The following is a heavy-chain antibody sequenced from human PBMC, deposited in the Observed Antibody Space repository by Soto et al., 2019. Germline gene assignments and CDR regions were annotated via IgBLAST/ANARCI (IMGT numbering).Heavy chain of an antibody. V-gene: IGHV3-30*18. CDR1: GFTFSNYA. D-gene: IGHD3-22*01. CDR3: AKRHYYDTNGYYHWYYLDH. CDR2: LSYDGTDK. Sequence: QVQLVESGGGVVQPGRSLRLSCAASGFTFSNYAMHWVRQAPGKGLEWVASLSYDGTDKYYADSVKGRCTISRDNYKNTGYLQLNSLRPDDTAVYYCAKRHYYDTNGYYHWYYLDHWGQGTLVTVSS. J-gene: IGHJ4*02.